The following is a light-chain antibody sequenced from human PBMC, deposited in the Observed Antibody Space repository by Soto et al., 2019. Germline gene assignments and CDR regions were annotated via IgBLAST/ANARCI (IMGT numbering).Light chain of an antibody. J-gene: IGKJ5*01. CDR2: DAS. V-gene: IGKV3D-15*01. Sequence: EIVLTQSPATLSLSPGERATLSCRASQSVSRNLAWYQQKPGQAPRLLIYDASTRATGTQARFSGSGSGTKFTLSISSLQSEDFAVYYCQQYNNWPITFGQGTRLEIK. CDR1: QSVSRN. CDR3: QQYNNWPIT.